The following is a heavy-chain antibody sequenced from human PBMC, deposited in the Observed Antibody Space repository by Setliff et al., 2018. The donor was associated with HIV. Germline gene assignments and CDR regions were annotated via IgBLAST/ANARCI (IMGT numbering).Heavy chain of an antibody. J-gene: IGHJ4*02. V-gene: IGHV4-39*02. Sequence: SETLSLTCTVSGGSISSTSYYWGWIRQPPGTGLEWIGSISSSGNTYYNPSLKSRVTTSVDTSQNQFSLKLTSVTAADTAVYYCATDLPDGRGGYYIGGCWGQGTLVTVSS. D-gene: IGHD3-3*01. CDR1: GGSISSTSYY. CDR2: ISSSGNT. CDR3: ATDLPDGRGGYYIGGC.